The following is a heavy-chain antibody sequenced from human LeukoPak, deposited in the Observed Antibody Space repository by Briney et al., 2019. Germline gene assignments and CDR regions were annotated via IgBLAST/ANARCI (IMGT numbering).Heavy chain of an antibody. CDR3: ARTLYYGSGSYYNQFGAFDI. D-gene: IGHD3-10*01. Sequence: SGPTLVNPTQTLTLTCTFSGFSLSTSGMCVSWIRQPPGKALEWLALIDWDDDKYYSTSLKTRLTISKDTSKNQVVLIMTNMDPVDTATYYCARTLYYGSGSYYNQFGAFDIWGQGTMVTVSS. CDR1: GFSLSTSGMC. CDR2: IDWDDDK. J-gene: IGHJ3*02. V-gene: IGHV2-70*01.